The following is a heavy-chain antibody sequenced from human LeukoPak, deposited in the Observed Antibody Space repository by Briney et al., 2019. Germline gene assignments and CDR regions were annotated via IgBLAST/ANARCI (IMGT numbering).Heavy chain of an antibody. CDR3: ARGLIPNYYGSGSYYNPFDY. D-gene: IGHD3-10*01. CDR1: GGTFSSYA. V-gene: IGHV1-69*01. Sequence: SVKVSCKASGGTFSSYAISWVRQAPGQGLEWMGGIIPIFGTANYAQKFQGRVTITADESTSTAYMELSSLRSEDTAVYYCARGLIPNYYGSGSYYNPFDYWGQGTLSPSPQ. CDR2: IIPIFGTA. J-gene: IGHJ4*02.